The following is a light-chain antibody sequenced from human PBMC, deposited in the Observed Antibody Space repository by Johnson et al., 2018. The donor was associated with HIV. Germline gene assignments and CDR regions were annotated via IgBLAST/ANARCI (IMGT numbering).Light chain of an antibody. Sequence: QSVLTQSPSVSAAPGQKVTISCSGSSSNIGNNYVSWYQQLPGTAPKLLIYENNKRPSGIPDRFSGSKSGTSATLGITGLQTGDEADYYCGTWDSSLSPGVFGTGTKVTVL. CDR1: SSNIGNNY. CDR2: ENN. J-gene: IGLJ1*01. CDR3: GTWDSSLSPGV. V-gene: IGLV1-51*02.